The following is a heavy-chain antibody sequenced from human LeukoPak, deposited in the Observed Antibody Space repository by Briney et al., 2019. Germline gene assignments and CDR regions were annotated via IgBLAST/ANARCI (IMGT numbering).Heavy chain of an antibody. Sequence: GRSLRLSCAASGFTFDDYAMHWVRQAPGKGLEWVSGISWNSGSIGYADSVKGRFTISRDNAKNSLYLQMNSLRAEDMALYYCAKGSGYYESSGSLCYWGQGTLVTVSS. CDR2: ISWNSGSI. CDR3: AKGSGYYESSGSLCY. V-gene: IGHV3-9*03. J-gene: IGHJ4*02. CDR1: GFTFDDYA. D-gene: IGHD3-22*01.